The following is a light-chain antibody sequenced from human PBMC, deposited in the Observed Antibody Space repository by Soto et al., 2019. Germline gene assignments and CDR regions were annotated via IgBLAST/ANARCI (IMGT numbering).Light chain of an antibody. CDR3: QQEKDCPET. CDR2: GAS. CDR1: QSVSSSY. Sequence: TQSNGNLSLSPGERATLSCRASQSVSSSYLAWYQQKPGQAPRLLIYGASTRATGIPARFSGSGSGTEFTLTISILQSEDFAVFYFQQEKDCPETVGQGTKVDI. V-gene: IGKV3-15*01. J-gene: IGKJ1*01.